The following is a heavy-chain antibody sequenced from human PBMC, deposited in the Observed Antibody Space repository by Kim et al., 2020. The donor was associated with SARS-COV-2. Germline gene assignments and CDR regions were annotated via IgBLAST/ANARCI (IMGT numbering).Heavy chain of an antibody. J-gene: IGHJ4*02. CDR1: GYTFTDYY. V-gene: IGHV1-2*02. D-gene: IGHD3-3*01. CDR3: ARLGSGFGPGPADY. Sequence: ASVNVSCKTSGYTFTDYYLHWVRQAPEQGLEWMAWINPNSGGTNYAQKFQGRVTMARDTSTSSAYMELSRLTSDDTALYYCARLGSGFGPGPADYWGQGHVVTVSS. CDR2: INPNSGGT.